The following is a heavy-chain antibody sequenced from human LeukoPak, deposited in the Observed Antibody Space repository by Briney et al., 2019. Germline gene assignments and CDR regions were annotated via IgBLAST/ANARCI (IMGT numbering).Heavy chain of an antibody. CDR3: AKDNQRGGFQH. J-gene: IGHJ1*01. CDR1: GFSFDDNA. Sequence: GGSLRLSCAASGFSFDDNAMHWVRQAPGKGLEWVSLISGDGATTYYADSVKGRFNISRDNSKSSLYLQMNSLRSEDSALYYCAKDNQRGGFQHWGQGTLVTVSS. D-gene: IGHD3-16*01. CDR2: ISGDGATT. V-gene: IGHV3-43*02.